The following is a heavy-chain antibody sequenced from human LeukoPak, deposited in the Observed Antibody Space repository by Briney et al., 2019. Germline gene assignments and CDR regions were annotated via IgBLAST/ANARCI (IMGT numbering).Heavy chain of an antibody. CDR2: ISYDGSNK. J-gene: IGHJ4*02. CDR3: AKDLSATILFDY. Sequence: PGRSLRLSCAASGFTFSSYGMHWVRQAPGKGLEWVAVISYDGSNKYYADSVKGRFTISRDNSKNTLYLQMNSLRAEDTAVYYCAKDLSATILFDYWGQGTLVTVSS. V-gene: IGHV3-30*18. CDR1: GFTFSSYG. D-gene: IGHD5-24*01.